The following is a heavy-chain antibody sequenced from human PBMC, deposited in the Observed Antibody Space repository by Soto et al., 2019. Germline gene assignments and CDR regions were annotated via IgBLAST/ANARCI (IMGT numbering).Heavy chain of an antibody. CDR1: GFTFSNYG. V-gene: IGHV3-33*01. J-gene: IGHJ4*02. D-gene: IGHD5-12*01. Sequence: QVQLVESGGGVVQPGRSLRLSCEASGFTFSNYGMHWVRQAPGKGLEWVAVIWNDGTSRYYADSVKGRITISRDNSKNTLFLQMNNLRAEDTAVYYCARPDIVAAIGGALDCWGQGTLVTVSS. CDR2: IWNDGTSR. CDR3: ARPDIVAAIGGALDC.